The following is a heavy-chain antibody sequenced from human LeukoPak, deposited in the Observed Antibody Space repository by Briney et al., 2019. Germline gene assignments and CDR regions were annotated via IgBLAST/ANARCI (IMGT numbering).Heavy chain of an antibody. CDR3: ARGYCSGGSCYQPFDY. V-gene: IGHV4-34*01. D-gene: IGHD2-15*01. J-gene: IGHJ4*02. CDR2: INHSGST. CDR1: GGSFSGYY. Sequence: SETLSLTCAVYGGSFSGYYWSWIRQPPGKGLEWIGEINHSGSTNYNPSLKSRDTISVDTSKNQFSLKLSSVTAADTAVYYCARGYCSGGSCYQPFDYWGQGTLVTVSS.